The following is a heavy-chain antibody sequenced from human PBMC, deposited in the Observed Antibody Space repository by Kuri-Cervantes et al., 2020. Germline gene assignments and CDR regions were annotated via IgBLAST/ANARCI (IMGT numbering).Heavy chain of an antibody. J-gene: IGHJ4*02. CDR1: GGTFSSYA. D-gene: IGHD5-18*01. CDR2: IIPIFGTA. V-gene: IGHV1-69*05. Sequence: SVKVSCKASGGTFSSYAISWVRQAPGQGLEWMGGIIPIFGTANYAQKFQGRVTITTDESTSTAYMELSGLRSDDTAVYYCARARGYKIEFDHWGQGTLVTVFS. CDR3: ARARGYKIEFDH.